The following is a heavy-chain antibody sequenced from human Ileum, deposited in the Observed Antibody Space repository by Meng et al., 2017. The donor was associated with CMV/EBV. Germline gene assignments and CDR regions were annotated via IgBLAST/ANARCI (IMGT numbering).Heavy chain of an antibody. CDR3: VGDWGPYKSRGYFDP. J-gene: IGHJ5*02. CDR2: IYYSGST. Sequence: QRKESGPRLVPPAEGLSLTCSVSGDSISSGNYYWGWIRQPPGKDLEWIGSIYYSGSTYDNPSLKSRVTMSVDPSKNQFSLRLSSVTAADTAIYYCVGDWGPYKSRGYFDPWGQGTLSPLL. D-gene: IGHD5-12*01. CDR1: GDSISSGNYY. V-gene: IGHV4-39*07.